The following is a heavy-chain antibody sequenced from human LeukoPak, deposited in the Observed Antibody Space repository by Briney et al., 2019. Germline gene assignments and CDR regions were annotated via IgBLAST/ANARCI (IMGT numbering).Heavy chain of an antibody. J-gene: IGHJ4*02. CDR2: IYPGDSDT. CDR3: ARLGITGAHDPYYFDY. CDR1: GYSFTTYW. Sequence: GESLKISCKASGYSFTTYWIAWVRQMPGKGLEWMGIIYPGDSDTRYSPSFQGQVTISADKSISTAYLQWSSLKASDTAMYYCARLGITGAHDPYYFDYWGQGTLVTVSS. D-gene: IGHD1-20*01. V-gene: IGHV5-51*01.